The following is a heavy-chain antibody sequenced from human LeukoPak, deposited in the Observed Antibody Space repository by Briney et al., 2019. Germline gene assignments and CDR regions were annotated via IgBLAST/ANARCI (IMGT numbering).Heavy chain of an antibody. CDR2: ISSSSSYI. V-gene: IGHV3-21*01. J-gene: IGHJ5*02. Sequence: PGGSLRLSCAASGFTFSSYAMSWVRQAPGKGLEWVSSISSSSSYIYYADSVKGRFTISRDNSKNTLYLQMNSLRAEDTAVYYCAARPGSDPHPWGQGTLVTVSS. CDR1: GFTFSSYA. CDR3: AARPGSDPHP. D-gene: IGHD3-10*01.